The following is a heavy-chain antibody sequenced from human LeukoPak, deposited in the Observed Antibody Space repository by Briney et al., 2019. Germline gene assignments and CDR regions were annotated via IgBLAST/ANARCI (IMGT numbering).Heavy chain of an antibody. V-gene: IGHV5-51*01. J-gene: IGHJ4*02. CDR3: ARRTHYGSGSSSFDY. Sequence: GESLKISCKGSGYSFTSYWIGWVRQMPGKGLEWMGIIYPGDSDTRYSPSFQGQVTISAVKSISTAYLQWSSLKASDTAMYYCARRTHYGSGSSSFDYWGQGTLVTVSS. CDR1: GYSFTSYW. CDR2: IYPGDSDT. D-gene: IGHD3-10*01.